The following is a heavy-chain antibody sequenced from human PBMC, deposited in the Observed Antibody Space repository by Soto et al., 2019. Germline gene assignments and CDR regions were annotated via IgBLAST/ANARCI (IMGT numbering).Heavy chain of an antibody. CDR2: IKSISDGGTR. CDR1: GFSFSNAW. CDR3: STKFCSSTSCLSYGLDV. V-gene: IGHV3-15*01. D-gene: IGHD2-2*01. Sequence: GSLILAGAASGFSFSNAWMSWVRQAPGKGLEWVGRIKSISDGGTRNYAAPVKGRFTISRDDSKNMMFLEMNSLKIEDSAVYHCSTKFCSSTSCLSYGLDVWGQGTKVTVYS. J-gene: IGHJ6*02.